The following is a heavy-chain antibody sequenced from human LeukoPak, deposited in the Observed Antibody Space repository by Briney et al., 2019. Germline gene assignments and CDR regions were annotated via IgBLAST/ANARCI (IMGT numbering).Heavy chain of an antibody. CDR2: IYYSGST. J-gene: IGHJ6*03. CDR1: GGSISSYY. CDR3: ARDARQGYYYYYMDV. Sequence: PSETLSLTCTVSGGSISSYYWSWIRQPPGKGLEWIGYIYYSGSTNYNPSLKSRVTISVDTSKNQFSLKLSSVTAADTAVYYCARDARQGYYYYYMDVWGKGTTVTVSS. V-gene: IGHV4-59*01.